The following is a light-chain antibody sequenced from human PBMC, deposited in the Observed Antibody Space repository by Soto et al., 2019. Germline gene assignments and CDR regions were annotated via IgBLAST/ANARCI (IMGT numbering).Light chain of an antibody. V-gene: IGLV1-51*02. CDR2: END. CDR3: GTWDSSLTTFV. J-gene: IGLJ1*01. Sequence: QSVQSQPPSVSAAPGQKVTMSCSGNSYNIGKYYVSWHQQLPGTAPKLLIYENDKRPTGIPDRFSGSKSGTSATLGITGLQTGDEADYYCGTWDSSLTTFVFGTG. CDR1: SYNIGKYY.